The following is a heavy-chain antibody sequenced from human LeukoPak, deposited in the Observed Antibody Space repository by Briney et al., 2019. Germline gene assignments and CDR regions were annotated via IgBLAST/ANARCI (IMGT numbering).Heavy chain of an antibody. Sequence: PSGTLSLTCTVSGGSISSYYWSWIRQPAGKGLEWIGRIYTSGSTNYNPSLKSRVTISVDTSKNQFSLKLSSVTAADTAVYYCARDSDYSNYIHWFDPWGQGTLVTVSS. CDR2: IYTSGST. CDR1: GGSISSYY. D-gene: IGHD4-11*01. CDR3: ARDSDYSNYIHWFDP. J-gene: IGHJ5*02. V-gene: IGHV4-4*07.